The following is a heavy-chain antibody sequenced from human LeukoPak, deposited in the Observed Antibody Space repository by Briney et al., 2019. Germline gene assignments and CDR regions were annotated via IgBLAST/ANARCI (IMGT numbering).Heavy chain of an antibody. CDR2: TYSSGNT. J-gene: IGHJ4*01. V-gene: IGHV4-59*01. D-gene: IGHD3-3*01. CDR3: ARGVVITGLDY. CDR1: GGFISSYY. Sequence: SETLSLTCTVSGGFISSYYWNWIRQTPGKGLEWIGSTYSSGNTNYNPSLKSRVTISVDTSKNQFSLMLTSVTAADTAVYYRARGVVITGLDYWGQGTLVTVSS.